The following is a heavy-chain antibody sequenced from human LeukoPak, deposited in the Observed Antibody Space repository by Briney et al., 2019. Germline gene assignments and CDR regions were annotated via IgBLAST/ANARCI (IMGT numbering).Heavy chain of an antibody. J-gene: IGHJ4*02. CDR1: GFTLSTNA. CDR3: AKDVGKWESLHFFDY. V-gene: IGHV3-23*01. D-gene: IGHD1-26*01. CDR2: ISGSGAST. Sequence: GGSLRLSCLTSGFTLSTNAMSWVRQAPGKGLGWISGISGSGASTYYADSVKGRFTISRDDSRNTLYLQMNSLRGDDTAVYYCAKDVGKWESLHFFDYWGQGTLVTVSS.